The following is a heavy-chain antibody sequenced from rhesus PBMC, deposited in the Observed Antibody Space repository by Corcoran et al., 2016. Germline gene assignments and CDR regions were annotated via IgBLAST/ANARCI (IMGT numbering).Heavy chain of an antibody. J-gene: IGHJ4*01. D-gene: IGHD4-35*01. Sequence: QVQLQESGPGLVKPSETLSLTCAVSGYSISSGYGWSWLRQPPGKGLEWIGYIGGSSGSTNYNTYLQNRVPDSTGPSKNRFALRLSAVTAADTAVYYCARVIYGNSQEDYWGQGVLVTVSS. CDR3: ARVIYGNSQEDY. CDR2: IGGSSGST. CDR1: GYSISSGYG. V-gene: IGHV4-127*01.